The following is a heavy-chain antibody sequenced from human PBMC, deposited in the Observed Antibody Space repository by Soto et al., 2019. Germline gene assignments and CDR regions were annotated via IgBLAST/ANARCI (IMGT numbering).Heavy chain of an antibody. D-gene: IGHD3-3*01. Sequence: ASVKVSCKASGYTFTSYYMHWVRQAPGQGLEWMGIINPSGGSTSYAQKFQGRVTMTRDTSTSTVYMELSSLRSEDTAVYYCARDSALRFLEWSIDYWGQGTPVTVSS. J-gene: IGHJ4*02. CDR2: INPSGGST. V-gene: IGHV1-46*01. CDR3: ARDSALRFLEWSIDY. CDR1: GYTFTSYY.